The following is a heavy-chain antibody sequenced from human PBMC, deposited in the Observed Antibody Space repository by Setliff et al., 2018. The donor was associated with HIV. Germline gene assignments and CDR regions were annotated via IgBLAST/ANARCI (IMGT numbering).Heavy chain of an antibody. CDR3: AGSILTGYYTFGADY. V-gene: IGHV1-8*01. CDR1: GGTFSSYA. CDR2: MNPNSGNT. D-gene: IGHD3-9*01. Sequence: ASVKVSCKASGGTFSSYAINWVRQATGQGLEWMGWMNPNSGNTGYAQKFQGRVTITRNTSISTAYMELSSLRSEDTALYYCAGSILTGYYTFGADYWGQGTLVTVSS. J-gene: IGHJ4*02.